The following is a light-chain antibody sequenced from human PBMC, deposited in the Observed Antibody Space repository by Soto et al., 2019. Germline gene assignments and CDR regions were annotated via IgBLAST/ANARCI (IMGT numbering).Light chain of an antibody. CDR1: QSVSSIY. V-gene: IGKV3-20*01. CDR3: QQYGSSPTWT. J-gene: IGKJ1*01. Sequence: ESVLTQSPGTLSLSPGERSTLSFMSIQSVSSIYLSWYQQKPGQAPRLLIYGASSRATGIPDRFSGSGSGTDFTLTISRLEPEDFAVYYCQQYGSSPTWTFGQGTKVDIK. CDR2: GAS.